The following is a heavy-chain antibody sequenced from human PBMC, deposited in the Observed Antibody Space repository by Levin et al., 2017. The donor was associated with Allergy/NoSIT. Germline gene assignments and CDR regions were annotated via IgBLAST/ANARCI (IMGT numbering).Heavy chain of an antibody. Sequence: PSETLSLTCTVSGGSISSSSYYWGWIRQPPGKGLEWIGSIYYSGSTYYNPSLKSRVTISVDTSKNQFSLKLSSVTAADTAVYYCARLTPSSGWCFDYWGQGTLVTVSS. CDR2: IYYSGST. V-gene: IGHV4-39*01. J-gene: IGHJ4*02. D-gene: IGHD6-19*01. CDR3: ARLTPSSGWCFDY. CDR1: GGSISSSSYY.